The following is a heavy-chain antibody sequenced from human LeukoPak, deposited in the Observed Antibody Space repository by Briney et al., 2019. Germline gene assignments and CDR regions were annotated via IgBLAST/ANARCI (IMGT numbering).Heavy chain of an antibody. CDR1: GYTFTGYY. V-gene: IGHV1-2*04. CDR3: ARGGVVGATYFDY. D-gene: IGHD1-26*01. CDR2: INHNSGGT. J-gene: IGHJ4*02. Sequence: GASVKVSCKASGYTFTGYYMHWVRQAPGQGLEWMGWINHNSGGTNYAQKFQGWVTMTRDTSISTAYMELSRLRSDDTAVYYCARGGVVGATYFDYWGQGTLVTVSS.